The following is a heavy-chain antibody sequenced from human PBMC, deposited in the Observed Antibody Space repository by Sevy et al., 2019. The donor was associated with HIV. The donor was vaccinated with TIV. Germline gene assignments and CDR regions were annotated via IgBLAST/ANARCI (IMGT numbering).Heavy chain of an antibody. J-gene: IGHJ6*02. CDR2: ISYDGHMK. D-gene: IGHD3-10*01. CDR3: ARGGSGSFDPFYYYYDMDV. Sequence: GGSLRLSCATSGFTFSIYAMSWVRQAPGKGLEWVAVISYDGHMKYYADSVKGRFTISRDNSKSALYMDMNSLRPDDTARYYCARGGSGSFDPFYYYYDMDVWGQGTTVTVSS. V-gene: IGHV3-30-3*01. CDR1: GFTFSIYA.